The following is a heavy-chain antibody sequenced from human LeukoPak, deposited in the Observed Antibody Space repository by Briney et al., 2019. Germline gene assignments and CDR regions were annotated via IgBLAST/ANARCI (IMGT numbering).Heavy chain of an antibody. J-gene: IGHJ4*02. CDR3: ARDADRSGYFDY. CDR2: IYYSGST. Sequence: SETLSLTCAVYGGSFSGYYWSWIRQHPGKGLEWIGYIYYSGSTYYNPSLKSRVTISVDTSKNQFSLKLSSVTAADTAVYYCARDADRSGYFDYWGQGTLVTVSS. D-gene: IGHD2-15*01. CDR1: GGSFSGYY. V-gene: IGHV4-31*11.